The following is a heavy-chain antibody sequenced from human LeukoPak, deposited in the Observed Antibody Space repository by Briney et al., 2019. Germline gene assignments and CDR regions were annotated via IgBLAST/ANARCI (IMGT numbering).Heavy chain of an antibody. CDR1: GFTFSSYW. D-gene: IGHD1-26*01. Sequence: GGSLRLSCAASGFTFSSYWMSWVRQAPGKGLEWVANIKQDGSEKYYVDSVKGRFTISRDNSENTLYLQMNSLRGDDTAVYYCAKDRSGVGPTAADSWGQGTLVTVSS. V-gene: IGHV3-7*01. J-gene: IGHJ4*02. CDR3: AKDRSGVGPTAADS. CDR2: IKQDGSEK.